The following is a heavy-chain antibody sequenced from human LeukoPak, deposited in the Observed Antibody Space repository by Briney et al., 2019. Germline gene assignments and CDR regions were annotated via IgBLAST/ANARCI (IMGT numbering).Heavy chain of an antibody. Sequence: GASVKVSCKTSGYTFTNHEIYWVQQAPGQGLEWMGWINPNSGGTNYAQKFQGRVTMTRDTSISTAYMELSRLRSDDTAVYYCARDGSSWRYYYYYYMDVWGKGTTVTVSS. D-gene: IGHD6-13*01. CDR1: GYTFTNHE. J-gene: IGHJ6*03. V-gene: IGHV1-2*02. CDR3: ARDGSSWRYYYYYYMDV. CDR2: INPNSGGT.